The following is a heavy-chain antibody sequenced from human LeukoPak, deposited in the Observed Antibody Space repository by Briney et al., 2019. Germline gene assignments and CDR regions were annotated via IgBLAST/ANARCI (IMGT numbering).Heavy chain of an antibody. J-gene: IGHJ4*02. CDR3: ARHGSGYYESNGYFDF. Sequence: SETLSLTCAVYGGSFSGYYWSWIRQPPGKGLEWIGEINHSGSTNYNPSLKSRVTISVDTSKNQFSLKLSSVTAADTAVYYCARHGSGYYESNGYFDFWGQGILVTVSS. V-gene: IGHV4-34*01. CDR2: INHSGST. CDR1: GGSFSGYY. D-gene: IGHD3-22*01.